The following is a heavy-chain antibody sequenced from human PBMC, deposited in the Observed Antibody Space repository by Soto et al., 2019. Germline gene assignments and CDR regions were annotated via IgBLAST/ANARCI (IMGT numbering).Heavy chain of an antibody. V-gene: IGHV4-34*01. J-gene: IGHJ4*02. CDR1: GGSFSGYY. CDR2: INHSGST. D-gene: IGHD3-9*01. CDR3: ARGVHYDILTGYYKAFDY. Sequence: QVQLQQWGAGLLKPSETLSLTCAVYGGSFSGYYWSWIRQPPGKGLEWIGEINHSGSTNYNPSLKSRVTISVDTSKNQFSLKLSSVTAADTAEYYCARGVHYDILTGYYKAFDYWGQGTLVTVSS.